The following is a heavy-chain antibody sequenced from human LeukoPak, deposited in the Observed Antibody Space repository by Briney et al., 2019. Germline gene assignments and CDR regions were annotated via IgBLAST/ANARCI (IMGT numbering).Heavy chain of an antibody. CDR3: ARSGTYSYALRVDY. CDR2: ISYDGNNK. V-gene: IGHV3-30*04. J-gene: IGHJ4*02. D-gene: IGHD5-18*01. CDR1: GFTFSTYA. Sequence: PGGSLRLSCAASGFTFSTYAMHWVRQAPGKGQEWLAVISYDGNNKYSADSVKGRFTISRDNSKNTLYLQMTSLRAEDTAVYYCARSGTYSYALRVDYWGQGTLVTVSS.